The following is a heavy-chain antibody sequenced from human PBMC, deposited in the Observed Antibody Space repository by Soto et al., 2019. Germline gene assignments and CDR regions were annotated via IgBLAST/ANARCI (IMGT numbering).Heavy chain of an antibody. Sequence: SETLSLTCTVSGGSISSYHWSWIRQPPGKGLEWIGYIYYSGSTNYNPSLKSRVTISVDTSKNQFSLKLSSVTAADTAVYYCARSGPNYDFWSGYYWWGQGTLVTVSS. V-gene: IGHV4-59*01. CDR3: ARSGPNYDFWSGYYW. CDR1: GGSISSYH. J-gene: IGHJ4*02. D-gene: IGHD3-3*01. CDR2: IYYSGST.